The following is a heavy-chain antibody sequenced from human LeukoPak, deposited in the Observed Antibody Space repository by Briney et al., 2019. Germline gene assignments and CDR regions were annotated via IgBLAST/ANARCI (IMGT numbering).Heavy chain of an antibody. J-gene: IGHJ4*02. V-gene: IGHV1-46*01. D-gene: IGHD3-16*01. CDR2: INPSGDRT. Sequence: ASVKVSCTASGHTFSSYYMHWVRQAPGQGFEWMGIINPSGDRTTYAQKFQGRVTVTRDTSTSTVYMELSSLRSEDTAVYYCARIKGGDWGQGTLVTVSS. CDR3: ARIKGGD. CDR1: GHTFSSYY.